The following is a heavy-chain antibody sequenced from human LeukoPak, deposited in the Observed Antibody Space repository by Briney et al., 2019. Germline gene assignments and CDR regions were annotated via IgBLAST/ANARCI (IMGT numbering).Heavy chain of an antibody. V-gene: IGHV3-23*01. CDR1: GFTFSSYA. J-gene: IGHJ4*02. Sequence: PGGSLRLSCAASGFTFSSYAMSWVRQAPGKGLEWVSAISGSGGSTYYADSVKGRFTISRDNSKNTLYLQMNSLRAEDTAVYYCAKDRVGPNWNDAFDYWGQGTLVTVSS. CDR3: AKDRVGPNWNDAFDY. D-gene: IGHD1-1*01. CDR2: ISGSGGST.